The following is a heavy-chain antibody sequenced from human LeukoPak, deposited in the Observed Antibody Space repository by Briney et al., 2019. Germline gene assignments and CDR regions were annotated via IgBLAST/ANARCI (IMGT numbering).Heavy chain of an antibody. J-gene: IGHJ3*02. D-gene: IGHD3-3*01. CDR2: ISSSSSYI. CDR3: ARDRNYDFWSGTTRDAFDI. CDR1: GFTFSSYS. Sequence: GGSLRLSCAASGFTFSSYSMSWVRQAPGKGLEWVSSISSSSSYIYYADSVKGRFTISRDNAKNSLYLQMNSLRAEDTAVYYCARDRNYDFWSGTTRDAFDIWGQGTMVTVSS. V-gene: IGHV3-21*01.